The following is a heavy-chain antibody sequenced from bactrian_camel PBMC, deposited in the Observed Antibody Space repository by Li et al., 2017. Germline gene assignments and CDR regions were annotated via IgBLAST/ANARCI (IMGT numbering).Heavy chain of an antibody. J-gene: IGHJ6*01. CDR1: GLTFYGSD. V-gene: IGHV3S55*01. CDR3: AKDISWGAMVRFSS. CDR2: LSADSPT. D-gene: IGHD5*01. Sequence: HVQLVESGGGSVQEGGSLLLSCVASGLTFYGSDMGWYRQVPGNECELVATLSADSPTYYAHSVKGRFTISQDHAKNTLYLQMNSLKPEDTAMYYCAKDISWGAMVRFSSRGQGTQVTVS.